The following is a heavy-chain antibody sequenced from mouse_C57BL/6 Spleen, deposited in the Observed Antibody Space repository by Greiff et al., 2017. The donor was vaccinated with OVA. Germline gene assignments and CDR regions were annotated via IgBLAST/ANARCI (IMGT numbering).Heavy chain of an antibody. D-gene: IGHD1-1*01. Sequence: EVQLVESGPELVKPGASVKIPCKASGYTFTDYNMDWVKQSHGKSLEWIGDINPNNGGTIYNQKFKGKATLTVDKSSSTAYMELRSLTSEDTAVYYCARHGSSYAWFAYWGQGTLVTVSA. J-gene: IGHJ3*01. CDR1: GYTFTDYN. CDR3: ARHGSSYAWFAY. V-gene: IGHV1-18*01. CDR2: INPNNGGT.